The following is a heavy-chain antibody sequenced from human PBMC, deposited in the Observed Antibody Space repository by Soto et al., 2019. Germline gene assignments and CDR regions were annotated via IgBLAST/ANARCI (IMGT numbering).Heavy chain of an antibody. CDR2: ISGSGART. CDR3: AKGTGTTSSMPDS. Sequence: GGSLRLSCVGSGFTFRSYAMSWVRQVPGRGLEWVSDISGSGARTNYADSVRGRFTISRDNSQNTLYLQMDSLRAEDSALYHCAKGTGTTSSMPDSWGQGTLVTVSS. D-gene: IGHD1-7*01. CDR1: GFTFRSYA. J-gene: IGHJ4*02. V-gene: IGHV3-23*01.